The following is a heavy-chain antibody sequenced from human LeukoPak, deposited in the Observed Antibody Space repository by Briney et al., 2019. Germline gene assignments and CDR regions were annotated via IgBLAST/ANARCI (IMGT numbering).Heavy chain of an antibody. CDR2: ISGSGGST. J-gene: IGHJ3*02. CDR1: GFTFSSYA. Sequence: GGSLRLSCAASGFTFSSYAMSWVRQAPGKGLEWVSAISGSGGSTYYADSVKGRFTISRDNAKDSLYLQMNSLRVEDTAVYYCARDLYYDSSGYYGDAFDIWGQGTMVTVSS. CDR3: ARDLYYDSSGYYGDAFDI. V-gene: IGHV3-23*01. D-gene: IGHD3-22*01.